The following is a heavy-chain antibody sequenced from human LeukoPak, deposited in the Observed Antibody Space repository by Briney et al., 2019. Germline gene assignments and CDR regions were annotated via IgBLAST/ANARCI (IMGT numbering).Heavy chain of an antibody. V-gene: IGHV3-11*01. CDR3: ARVGRAMTAAGFGAFDI. Sequence: PGGSLRLSCAASGFSISDYYMSWVRQAPGKGLEWISYISSGAGSTIKYADSVKGRFTISRDNAQNSLFLQMNSLRAEDTAVYFCARVGRAMTAAGFGAFDIWGQGTMVIVSP. D-gene: IGHD6-13*01. CDR2: ISSGAGSTI. CDR1: GFSISDYY. J-gene: IGHJ3*02.